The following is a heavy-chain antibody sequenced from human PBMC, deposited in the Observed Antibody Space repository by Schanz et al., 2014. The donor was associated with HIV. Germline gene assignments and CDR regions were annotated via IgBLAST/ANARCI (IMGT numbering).Heavy chain of an antibody. CDR1: GFTFSSSG. Sequence: VQVVESGGGVVQPGRSLRLSCTASGFTFSSSGMHWVRQAPGKGLEWVAVIWYDGSNKYYADSVKGRFTISRDNPKTSLYLQMSSLRAEDTAVYYCAREGATGYITYWGQGTLVTVSS. CDR3: AREGATGYITY. V-gene: IGHV3-33*01. CDR2: IWYDGSNK. D-gene: IGHD5-18*01. J-gene: IGHJ4*02.